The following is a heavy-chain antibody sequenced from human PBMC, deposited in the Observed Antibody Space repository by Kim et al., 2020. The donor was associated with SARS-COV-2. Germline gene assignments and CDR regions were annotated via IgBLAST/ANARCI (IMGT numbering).Heavy chain of an antibody. CDR2: IYYSGST. CDR3: ARWTTVVTPAFDI. J-gene: IGHJ3*02. Sequence: SETLSLTCTVSGGSISSSSYYWGWIRQPPGKGLEWIGSIYYSGSTYYNPSLKSRVTISVDTSKNQFSLKLSSMTAADTAVYYCARWTTVVTPAFDIWGQGTMVTVSS. D-gene: IGHD4-17*01. CDR1: GGSISSSSYY. V-gene: IGHV4-39*01.